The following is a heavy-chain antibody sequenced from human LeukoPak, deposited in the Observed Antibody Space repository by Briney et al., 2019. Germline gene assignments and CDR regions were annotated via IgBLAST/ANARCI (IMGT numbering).Heavy chain of an antibody. CDR2: IYSGGST. CDR3: AKPQLVLATYTS. CDR1: GFTVSGDY. D-gene: IGHD6-13*01. V-gene: IGHV3-53*01. J-gene: IGHJ4*02. Sequence: PGGSLRLSCAVSGFTVSGDYMSWVRQAPGKGLEWVSVIYSGGSTYYADSVKGRFTISRDNSKNTLYLQMNSLRAEDTAVYYCAKPQLVLATYTSWGQGTLVTVSS.